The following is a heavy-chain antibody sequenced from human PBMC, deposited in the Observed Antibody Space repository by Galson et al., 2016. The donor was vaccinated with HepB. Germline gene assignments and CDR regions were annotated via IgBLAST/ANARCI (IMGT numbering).Heavy chain of an antibody. CDR3: TIVNWNYADY. D-gene: IGHD1-1*01. V-gene: IGHV1-24*01. J-gene: IGHJ4*02. CDR1: GYSLTGFS. CDR2: FDPELSAT. Sequence: SVKVSCKVAGYSLTGFSMHWVRQAPGKGLEWMGGFDPELSATIYAQKFQGRVTMTEDTSTDTAYMELSSLGSGDTAVYYCTIVNWNYADYWGQGTLVTVSS.